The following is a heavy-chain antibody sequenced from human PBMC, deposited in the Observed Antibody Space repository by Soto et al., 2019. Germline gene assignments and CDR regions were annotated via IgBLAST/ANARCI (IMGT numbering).Heavy chain of an antibody. CDR3: AADSLYYYDSSGYHPPTY. J-gene: IGHJ4*02. Sequence: SVKVSCKASGFTFTSSAVQWVRQARGQRLEWIGWIVVGSGNTNYAQKFQERVTITRDMSTSTAYMELSSLRSEDTAVYYCAADSLYYYDSSGYHPPTYWGQGTLVTVSS. CDR1: GFTFTSSA. CDR2: IVVGSGNT. V-gene: IGHV1-58*01. D-gene: IGHD3-22*01.